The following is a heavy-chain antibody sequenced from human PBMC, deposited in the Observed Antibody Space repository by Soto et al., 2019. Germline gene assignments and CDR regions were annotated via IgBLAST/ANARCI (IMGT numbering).Heavy chain of an antibody. CDR2: IWYDGSNK. D-gene: IGHD3-10*01. V-gene: IGHV3-33*01. CDR3: ARWYYYGSGSYYKALHYYYYMDV. CDR1: GFTFSSYG. Sequence: GGSLRLSCAASGFTFSSYGMHWVRQAPGKGLEWVAVIWYDGSNKYYADSVKGRFTISRDNSKNTLYLQMNSLRAEDTAVYYCARWYYYGSGSYYKALHYYYYMDVWGKGTTVTVSS. J-gene: IGHJ6*03.